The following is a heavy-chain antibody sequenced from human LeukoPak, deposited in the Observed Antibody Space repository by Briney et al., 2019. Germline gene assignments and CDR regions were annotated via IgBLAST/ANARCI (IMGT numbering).Heavy chain of an antibody. J-gene: IGHJ6*02. CDR2: ISYDGSNK. CDR3: ARGSYCGGDCYPYYYYGMDV. V-gene: IGHV3-30-3*01. Sequence: GGSLRLSCAASGFTFSSYAMHWVRQAPGKGLEWVAVISYDGSNKYYADSVKGRFTISRDNSKNTLYLQMNSLRAEDTAVYYCARGSYCGGDCYPYYYYGMDVWGQGTTVTVSS. CDR1: GFTFSSYA. D-gene: IGHD2-21*02.